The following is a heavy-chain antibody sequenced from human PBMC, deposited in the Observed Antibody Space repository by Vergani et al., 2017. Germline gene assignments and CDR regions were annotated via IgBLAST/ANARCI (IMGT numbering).Heavy chain of an antibody. V-gene: IGHV4-31*11. CDR1: GGSISSGGYS. Sequence: QLQLQESGSGLVKPSQTLSLTCAVSGGSISSGGYSWSWIRQHPGKGLEWIGYIYYSGSTYYNPSLKSRVTISVDTSKNQFSLKLSSVTAADTAVYYCARWAVTTNSYYFDYWGQGTLVTVSS. CDR3: ARWAVTTNSYYFDY. J-gene: IGHJ4*02. CDR2: IYYSGST. D-gene: IGHD4-17*01.